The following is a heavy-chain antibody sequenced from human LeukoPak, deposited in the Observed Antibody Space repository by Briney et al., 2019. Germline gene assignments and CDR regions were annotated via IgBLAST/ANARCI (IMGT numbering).Heavy chain of an antibody. CDR1: GYTFTSYG. Sequence: GASVKVSCKASGYTFTSYGISWVRQAPGQGLEWMGWISAYNGNTNYAQKLQGRVTMTTDTSTSTAYMELRSLRSDDTAVYYCARVGAGWYSSSWFSFRPSSQNWFDPWGQGTLVTVSS. D-gene: IGHD6-13*01. V-gene: IGHV1-18*01. CDR3: ARVGAGWYSSSWFSFRPSSQNWFDP. CDR2: ISAYNGNT. J-gene: IGHJ5*02.